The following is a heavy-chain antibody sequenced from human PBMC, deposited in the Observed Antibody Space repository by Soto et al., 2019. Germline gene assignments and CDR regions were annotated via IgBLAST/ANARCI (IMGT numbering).Heavy chain of an antibody. CDR3: ARGLGPKQSRLFSDP. D-gene: IGHD2-2*01. J-gene: IGHJ5*02. CDR1: GYTFTGYY. V-gene: IGHV1-8*02. Sequence: GASVKVSCKASGYTFTGYYMHWVRQAPGQGLEWMGWMNPNSGNTGYAQKFQGRVTMTRNTSISTAYMELSSLRSEDTAVYYCARGLGPKQSRLFSDPWGQGTLVTVSS. CDR2: MNPNSGNT.